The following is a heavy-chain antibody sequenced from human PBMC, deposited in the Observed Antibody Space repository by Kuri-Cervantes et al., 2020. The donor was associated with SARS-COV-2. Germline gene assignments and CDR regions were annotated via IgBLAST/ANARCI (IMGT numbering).Heavy chain of an antibody. V-gene: IGHV1-69*05. CDR3: ARAAMAVYYFGY. Sequence: SVKVSCKASGGTFSSYAISWVRQAPGQGLEWTGGIIPIFGTANYAQKFQGRVTITTDESTSTAYMELSSLRSEDTAVYYCARAAMAVYYFGYWGQGTLVTVSS. D-gene: IGHD5-18*01. J-gene: IGHJ4*02. CDR1: GGTFSSYA. CDR2: IIPIFGTA.